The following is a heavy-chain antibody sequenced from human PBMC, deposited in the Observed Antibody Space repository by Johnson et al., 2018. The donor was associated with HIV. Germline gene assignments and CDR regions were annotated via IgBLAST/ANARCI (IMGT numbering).Heavy chain of an antibody. V-gene: IGHV3-30*02. CDR3: ATGGTGGAFDI. CDR2: IRYDGSNT. J-gene: IGHJ3*02. CDR1: GFTFSSYG. D-gene: IGHD3-16*01. Sequence: QVQLVESGGGVVRPGGSLRLSCAASGFTFSSYGMHWVRQAPGKGLEWVAFIRYDGSNTFYADSVRGRFTISRDNSKNTLYLQMNRLRAEDTAVYYCATGGTGGAFDIWGQGTMVTVSS.